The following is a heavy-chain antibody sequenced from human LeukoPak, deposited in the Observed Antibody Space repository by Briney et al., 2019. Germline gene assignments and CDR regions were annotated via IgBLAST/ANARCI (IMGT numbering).Heavy chain of an antibody. J-gene: IGHJ3*02. CDR1: GYTFPSYD. Sequence: GASVKVSCKASGYTFPSYDINWVRQATGQGLEWIGWMNPNSGNTGYAQKFQGRVTMTRNTSISTAYMELRSLRSEDTVVYYCASLTYYYESSGYYYDGAFDIWGQGTMVTVSS. CDR3: ASLTYYYESSGYYYDGAFDI. D-gene: IGHD3-22*01. CDR2: MNPNSGNT. V-gene: IGHV1-8*01.